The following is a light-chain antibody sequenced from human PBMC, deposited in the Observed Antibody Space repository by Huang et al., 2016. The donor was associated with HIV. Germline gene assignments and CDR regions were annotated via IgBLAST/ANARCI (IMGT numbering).Light chain of an antibody. CDR3: QQYDSYSRWT. V-gene: IGKV1-5*03. CDR1: QSISSW. J-gene: IGKJ1*01. Sequence: DIQMTQSPSTLSASVGDRVSITCRASQSISSWLAWYQQKPGIAPKLLIYQASSLQNGVPSRFSGSGSGTEFTLTISSLQPDDFATYYCQQYDSYSRWTFGQGTKVEVK. CDR2: QAS.